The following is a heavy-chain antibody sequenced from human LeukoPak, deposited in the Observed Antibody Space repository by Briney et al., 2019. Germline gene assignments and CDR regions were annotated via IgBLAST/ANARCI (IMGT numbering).Heavy chain of an antibody. CDR1: GFTSSSYG. CDR3: AKDRRLYSSGCYSVDY. Sequence: SLRLSCAASGFTSSSYGMHWVRQAPGKGLEWVAVISYDGSNKYYADSVKGRFTISRDNSKNTLYLQMNSLRAEDPAVYYCAKDRRLYSSGCYSVDYWGQGTLV. V-gene: IGHV3-30*18. CDR2: ISYDGSNK. D-gene: IGHD6-19*01. J-gene: IGHJ4*02.